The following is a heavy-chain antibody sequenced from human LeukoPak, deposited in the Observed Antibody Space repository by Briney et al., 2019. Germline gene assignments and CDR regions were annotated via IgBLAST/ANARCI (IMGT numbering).Heavy chain of an antibody. V-gene: IGHV4-39*01. D-gene: IGHD3-10*01. CDR1: GGSISSRSYY. CDR3: ARVLLWFGELWGNWFDP. J-gene: IGHJ5*02. CDR2: IYYSGST. Sequence: SETLSLTCTVSGGSISSRSYYWGWIRQPPGKGLEWIGIIYYSGSTYSNPSLRSRVTISVDTSKNQFSLKLSSVTAADTAVYYCARVLLWFGELWGNWFDPWGQGTLVTVSS.